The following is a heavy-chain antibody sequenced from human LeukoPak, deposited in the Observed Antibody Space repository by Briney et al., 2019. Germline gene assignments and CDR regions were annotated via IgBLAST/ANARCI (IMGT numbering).Heavy chain of an antibody. CDR3: ASSAYYDSSGYYYAFDY. CDR2: IYPGDSDT. Sequence: GESLKISGKGSGYSFTSYWIGWVRQMPGKGLEWMGIIYPGDSDTRYSPSFQGQVTISADKSISTAYLQWSSLKASDTAMYYCASSAYYDSSGYYYAFDYWGQGTLVTVSS. V-gene: IGHV5-51*01. D-gene: IGHD3-22*01. J-gene: IGHJ4*02. CDR1: GYSFTSYW.